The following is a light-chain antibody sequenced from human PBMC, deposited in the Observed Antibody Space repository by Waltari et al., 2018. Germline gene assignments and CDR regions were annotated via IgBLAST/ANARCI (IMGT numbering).Light chain of an antibody. J-gene: IGKJ1*01. CDR2: HAS. Sequence: IVLTQSPGTVSLSQGDRATLSCRASQSVTIYLAWYQQKPGQAPRLLIYHASTRATGIPDRFSASGSGTEFSLTISRLEPEDFAMYYCQQYVESPATFGQGTKVEIK. CDR3: QQYVESPAT. V-gene: IGKV3-20*01. CDR1: QSVTIY.